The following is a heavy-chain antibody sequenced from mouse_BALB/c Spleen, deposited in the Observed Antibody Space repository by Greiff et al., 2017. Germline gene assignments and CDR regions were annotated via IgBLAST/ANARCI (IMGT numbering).Heavy chain of an antibody. J-gene: IGHJ1*01. CDR3: ARAFWYGSSPWYFDV. D-gene: IGHD1-1*01. CDR1: GFTFTDYY. Sequence: EVKLVESGGGLVQPGGSLRLSCATSGFTFTDYYMSWVRQPPGKALEWLGFIRNKANGYTTEYSASVKGRFTISRDNSQSILYLQMNTLRAEDSATYYCARAFWYGSSPWYFDVWGAGTTVTVAS. V-gene: IGHV7-3*02. CDR2: IRNKANGYTT.